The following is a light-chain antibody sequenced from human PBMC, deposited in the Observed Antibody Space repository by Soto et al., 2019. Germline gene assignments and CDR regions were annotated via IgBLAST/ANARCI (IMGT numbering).Light chain of an antibody. V-gene: IGKV1-5*01. CDR1: QSIRSW. J-gene: IGKJ4*01. CDR3: QQYESYSPLT. CDR2: DAY. Sequence: DIQLTQSPSFLSASVGDGVTITCRASQSIRSWLAWYQQKPGKAPKLLIYDAYSLESGVPSRFSGRRSGTEFTLTIAGLQPEDFATYYCQQYESYSPLTFGGGTKVDIK.